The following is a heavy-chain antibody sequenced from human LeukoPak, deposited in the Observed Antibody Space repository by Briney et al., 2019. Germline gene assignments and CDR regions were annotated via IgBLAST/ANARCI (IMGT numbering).Heavy chain of an antibody. CDR1: GGTFSSYA. Sequence: ASVKVSCKASGGTFSSYAISWVRQAPGQGLEWMGGIIPIFGTANYAQKFQGRVTITADESTSTAYTELSSLGSEDTAVYYCARVPTYYYDSSGYGTWYNWFDPWGQGTLVTVSS. D-gene: IGHD3-22*01. V-gene: IGHV1-69*13. CDR2: IIPIFGTA. CDR3: ARVPTYYYDSSGYGTWYNWFDP. J-gene: IGHJ5*02.